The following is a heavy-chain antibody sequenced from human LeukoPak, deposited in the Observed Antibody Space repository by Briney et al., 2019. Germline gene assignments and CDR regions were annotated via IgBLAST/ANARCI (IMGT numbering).Heavy chain of an antibody. Sequence: SETLSLTCTVSGGSISSYYWNWIRQPPGKGLEWIGNIYYSGSTNSNPSLKSRVTISVDTSKNQFSLRLSSVTAADTATYYCASTVGWLQFGLAIYHWGQGTLVTVSS. D-gene: IGHD5-24*01. CDR3: ASTVGWLQFGLAIYH. J-gene: IGHJ5*02. V-gene: IGHV4-59*01. CDR1: GGSISSYY. CDR2: IYYSGST.